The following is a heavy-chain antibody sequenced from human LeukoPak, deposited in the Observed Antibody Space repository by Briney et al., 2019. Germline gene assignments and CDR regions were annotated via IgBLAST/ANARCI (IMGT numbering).Heavy chain of an antibody. CDR3: ARAEITMVRGVIIGLIDI. CDR1: GGTFSSYA. Sequence: SVKVSCKXSGGTFSSYAISWVRQAPGQGLEWMGRIIPIFGTANYAQKFQGRVTITTDESTSTAYMELSSLRSEDTAVYYCARAEITMVRGVIIGLIDIWGQGTMVTVSS. V-gene: IGHV1-69*05. J-gene: IGHJ3*02. CDR2: IIPIFGTA. D-gene: IGHD3-10*01.